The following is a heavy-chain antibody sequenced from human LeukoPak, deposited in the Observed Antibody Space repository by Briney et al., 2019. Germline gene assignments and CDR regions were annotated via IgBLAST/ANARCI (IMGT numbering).Heavy chain of an antibody. J-gene: IGHJ6*02. D-gene: IGHD1-26*01. V-gene: IGHV4-59*01. Sequence: SETLSLTCTVSGGSIYSYYWGWIRQPPGKGLQWIGYISYSGSTNYNPSLKGRLTISLDTSKNQFSLRLRSVTGADTAVYYCARLHSDYGMDVWGQGTPVTVSS. CDR2: ISYSGST. CDR3: ARLHSDYGMDV. CDR1: GGSIYSYY.